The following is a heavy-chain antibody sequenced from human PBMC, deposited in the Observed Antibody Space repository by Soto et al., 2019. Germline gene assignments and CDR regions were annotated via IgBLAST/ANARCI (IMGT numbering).Heavy chain of an antibody. V-gene: IGHV4-59*12. CDR3: ARAGWRGHFDY. CDR1: GGSIPSYY. CDR2: IDYSGST. J-gene: IGHJ4*02. D-gene: IGHD2-15*01. Sequence: SETLSLTCSVSGGSIPSYYWNWIRQSPRKGLEWIGYIDYSGSTNYNPSLKSRVTISIDTSKDQFSLKLSSVTAADTAVYYCARAGWRGHFDYWGQGTLVTVSS.